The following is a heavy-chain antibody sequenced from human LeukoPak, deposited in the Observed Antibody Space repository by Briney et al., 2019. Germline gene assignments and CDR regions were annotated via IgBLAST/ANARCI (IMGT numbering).Heavy chain of an antibody. D-gene: IGHD6-13*01. CDR1: GFTFDDYG. CDR2: INWNGGST. CDR3: VRIKAAAARGALDI. J-gene: IGHJ3*02. V-gene: IGHV3-20*04. Sequence: GGSLRLSCAASGFTFDDYGMSWVRQAPGKGLEWVSGINWNGGSTGYADSVKGRFTISRDNAKNSLYLQMNSLRAEDTALYYCVRIKAAAARGALDIWGQGTMVTVSS.